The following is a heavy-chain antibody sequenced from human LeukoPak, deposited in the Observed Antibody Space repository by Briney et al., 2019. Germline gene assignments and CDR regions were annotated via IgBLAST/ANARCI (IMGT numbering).Heavy chain of an antibody. V-gene: IGHV3-48*03. CDR3: ARAVAAGPSHFDY. Sequence: GGSLRLSCAASGFTFSSYEMNWVRQAPGKGLEWVSYVSSSGSTIYYADSVKGRFTISRDNAKNSLYLQMNSLRAEDTAVYYCARAVAAGPSHFDYWGQGTLVTVSS. CDR2: VSSSGSTI. D-gene: IGHD6-13*01. CDR1: GFTFSSYE. J-gene: IGHJ4*02.